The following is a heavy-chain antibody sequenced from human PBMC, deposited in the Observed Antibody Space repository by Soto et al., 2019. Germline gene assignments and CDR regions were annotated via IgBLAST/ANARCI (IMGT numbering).Heavy chain of an antibody. Sequence: RLSCAASGFTFSSYWMSWVRQAPGKGLEWVANIKQDGSEKYYVDSVKGRFTISRDNAKNSLYLQMNSLRAEDTAVYYCARDLPCSSTSCYAKTFDYWGQGTLVTVSS. D-gene: IGHD2-2*01. J-gene: IGHJ4*02. CDR3: ARDLPCSSTSCYAKTFDY. CDR2: IKQDGSEK. CDR1: GFTFSSYW. V-gene: IGHV3-7*01.